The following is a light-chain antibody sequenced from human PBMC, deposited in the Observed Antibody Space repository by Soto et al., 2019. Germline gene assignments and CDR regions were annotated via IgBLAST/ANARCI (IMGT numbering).Light chain of an antibody. J-gene: IGKJ4*01. CDR1: QSVSSY. V-gene: IGKV3-11*01. CDR2: DAS. Sequence: IMMTQSPATLSVSTGERATLSCRASQSVSSYLAWYQQKPGQAPRLLIYDASNRATGIPARFSGSGSGTDFTLTISSLEPEDFAVYYCQQRSNWPLTFGGGTKVDIK. CDR3: QQRSNWPLT.